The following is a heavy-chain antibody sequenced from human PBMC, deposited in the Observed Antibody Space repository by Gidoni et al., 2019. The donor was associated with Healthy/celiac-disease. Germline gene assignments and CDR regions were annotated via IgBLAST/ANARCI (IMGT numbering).Heavy chain of an antibody. CDR2: IRSKANSYAT. Sequence: LEWVGRIRSKANSYATAYAASVKGRFTISRDDSKNTAYLQMNSLKTEDTAVYYCTRTVLRFLDYYYMDVWGKGTTVTVSS. D-gene: IGHD3-3*01. J-gene: IGHJ6*03. CDR3: TRTVLRFLDYYYMDV. V-gene: IGHV3-73*01.